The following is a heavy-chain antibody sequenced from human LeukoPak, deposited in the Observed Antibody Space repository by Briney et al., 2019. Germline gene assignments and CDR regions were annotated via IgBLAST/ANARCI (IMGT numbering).Heavy chain of an antibody. Sequence: GASVKVSCKASGYTFTSYFIHWVRQAHGQGLELMGWINPNSGCTKYAQNFQGRITMTSDTSISSAYLDLSRLTSDDTAVYYCALPPGIVPTDFALDAWGQGTMVTGYS. D-gene: IGHD2-8*01. CDR3: ALPPGIVPTDFALDA. J-gene: IGHJ3*01. CDR2: INPNSGCT. CDR1: GYTFTSYF. V-gene: IGHV1-2*02.